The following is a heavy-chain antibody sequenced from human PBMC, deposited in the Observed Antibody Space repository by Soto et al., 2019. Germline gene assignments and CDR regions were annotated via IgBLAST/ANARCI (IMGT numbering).Heavy chain of an antibody. J-gene: IGHJ4*02. D-gene: IGHD3-3*01. CDR3: AKDGYTRYDFWSGYPYYFDY. CDR2: ISYDGSNK. V-gene: IGHV3-30*18. Sequence: QVQLVESGGGVVQPGRSLRLSCAASGFTFSSYGMHWVRQAPGKGLEWVAVISYDGSNKYYADSVKGRFTISRDNSKNPLYLQMNSLRAEDTDVYYWAKDGYTRYDFWSGYPYYFDYWGQGTLVTVSS. CDR1: GFTFSSYG.